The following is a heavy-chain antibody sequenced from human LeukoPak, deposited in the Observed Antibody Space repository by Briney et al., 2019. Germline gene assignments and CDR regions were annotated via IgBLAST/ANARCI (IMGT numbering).Heavy chain of an antibody. V-gene: IGHV4-34*01. Sequence: SETLSLTCAGHGGSFSGYYWSWIRQPPGKGLSWIGEINHSGSTNYNPSLKSRVTISVDTSKNQFSLKLSSVTAADTAVYYCARGLANRAVAGSYRYWGQGTLVTVSS. CDR3: ARGLANRAVAGSYRY. CDR1: GGSFSGYY. CDR2: INHSGST. J-gene: IGHJ4*02. D-gene: IGHD6-19*01.